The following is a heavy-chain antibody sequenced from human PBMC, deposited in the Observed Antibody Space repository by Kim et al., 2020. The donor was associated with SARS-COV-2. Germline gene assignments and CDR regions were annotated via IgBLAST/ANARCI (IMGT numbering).Heavy chain of an antibody. CDR3: ARHGRVSAGGRTAEYFQD. D-gene: IGHD6-13*01. Sequence: SVKGRFTIFRDNAQNSVYLQMNSLRAEDTAVYFCARHGRVSAGGRTAEYFQDWGQGTLVTVSS. V-gene: IGHV3-48*03. J-gene: IGHJ1*01.